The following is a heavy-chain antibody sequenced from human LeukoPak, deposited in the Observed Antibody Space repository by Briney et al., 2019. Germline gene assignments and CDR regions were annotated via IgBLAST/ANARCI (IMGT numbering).Heavy chain of an antibody. CDR2: ISYDGSNK. J-gene: IGHJ5*02. CDR3: ARDPHWFDP. Sequence: GRSLRLSCAASGFTFSSYAMHWVRQAPGKGLEWVAVISYDGSNKYYADSVKGRFTISRGNSKNTLYLQMNSLRAEDTAVYYCARDPHWFDPWGQGTLVTVSS. CDR1: GFTFSSYA. V-gene: IGHV3-30*04.